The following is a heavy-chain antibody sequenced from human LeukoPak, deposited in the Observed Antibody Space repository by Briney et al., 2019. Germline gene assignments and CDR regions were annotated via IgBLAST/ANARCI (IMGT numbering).Heavy chain of an antibody. Sequence: SEPLSLTCTVSGGSISSSSYYWGWVRQPPGKGLEWFGSIYYSGSTYYNPSLKSRVTISVDTSKNQFSLKLSSVTAADTAVYYCARHGTFKRWLQLRGRSCGMDVWGQGTTVTVPS. CDR3: ARHGTFKRWLQLRGRSCGMDV. V-gene: IGHV4-39*01. CDR1: GGSISSSSYY. CDR2: IYYSGST. J-gene: IGHJ6*02. D-gene: IGHD5-24*01.